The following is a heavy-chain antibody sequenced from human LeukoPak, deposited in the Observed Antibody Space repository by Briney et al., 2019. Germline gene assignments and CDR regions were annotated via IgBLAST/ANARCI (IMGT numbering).Heavy chain of an antibody. CDR1: GGSISSSSYY. Sequence: SETLSLICTASGGSISSSSYYWGWIRQPPGKGLEWIGSIYYSGSTYYNPSLKSRVTISVDTSKNQFSLKLSSVTAADTAVYYCARLEEEYYGSGSYYPGYFDYWGQGTLVTVSS. D-gene: IGHD3-10*01. CDR3: ARLEEEYYGSGSYYPGYFDY. J-gene: IGHJ4*02. V-gene: IGHV4-39*01. CDR2: IYYSGST.